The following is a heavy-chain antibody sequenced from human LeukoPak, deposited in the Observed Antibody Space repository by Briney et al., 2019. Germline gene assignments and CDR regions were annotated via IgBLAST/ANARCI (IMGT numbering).Heavy chain of an antibody. Sequence: SGGSLRLSCAASGFTFSRYDMHWVRQATGKGLEWVSGIDTAGDTYYPGSVKGRFTISRVNAKNSLYLQMNSLRAGDTAVYYCTRVLTARSGGYDAFDIWGQGTMVTVSS. CDR2: IDTAGDT. CDR3: TRVLTARSGGYDAFDI. V-gene: IGHV3-13*01. D-gene: IGHD6-25*01. CDR1: GFTFSRYD. J-gene: IGHJ3*02.